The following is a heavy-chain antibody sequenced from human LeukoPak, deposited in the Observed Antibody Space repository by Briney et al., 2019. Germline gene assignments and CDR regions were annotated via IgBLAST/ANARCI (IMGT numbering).Heavy chain of an antibody. CDR2: IIPIFGTA. CDR3: ARAWPSSGDRTPFDP. D-gene: IGHD6-19*01. Sequence: SVKVSAKASEGTFRSYVISWVRQAPEQGLGWMGGIIPIFGTANYAQKFQGRVTITADESTSTAYMELSSLRSEDTAVYYCARAWPSSGDRTPFDPWGQGTLVTVSS. CDR1: EGTFRSYV. V-gene: IGHV1-69*01. J-gene: IGHJ5*02.